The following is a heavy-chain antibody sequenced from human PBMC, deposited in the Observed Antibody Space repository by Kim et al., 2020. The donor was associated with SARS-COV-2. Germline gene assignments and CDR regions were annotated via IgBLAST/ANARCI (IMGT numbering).Heavy chain of an antibody. CDR2: NGNT. J-gene: IGHJ4*02. CDR3: ARAGLDY. V-gene: IGHV1-3*01. Sequence: NGNTKNSRKFQGRVPITRDTSASKAYMELSSLRSEDTAVYYCARAGLDYWGQGTLVTVSS.